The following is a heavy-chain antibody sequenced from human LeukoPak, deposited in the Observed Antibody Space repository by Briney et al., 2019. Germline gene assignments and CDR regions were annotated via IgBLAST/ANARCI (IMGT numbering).Heavy chain of an antibody. CDR2: ISRGGANT. V-gene: IGHV3-43*02. D-gene: IGHD4-11*01. J-gene: IGHJ4*02. Sequence: GGSLRLSCAASGFTFDTYSIHWVRQAPGKGLEWVSLISRGGANTYHADSVKGRFTISRDNTKSSLYLQMNSLRTEDTALYYCVIYFSTATVGGLSQYWGGGTVLSVPS. CDR3: VIYFSTATVGGLSQY. CDR1: GFTFDTYS.